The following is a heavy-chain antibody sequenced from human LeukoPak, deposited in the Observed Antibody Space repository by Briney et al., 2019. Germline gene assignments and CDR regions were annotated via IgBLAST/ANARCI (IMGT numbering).Heavy chain of an antibody. D-gene: IGHD6-19*01. CDR1: GGSINSYY. V-gene: IGHV4-59*12. CDR2: ISYHGNT. J-gene: IGHJ4*02. Sequence: PSETLSLTCSVSGGSINSYYWQWIRQPPGKGLEWIGYISYHGNTNYSPSLKSRVTMSVDTSKNQFSLNLMSVTAADTAVYYCARAGSSGWYGAYWGQGTLVTVSS. CDR3: ARAGSSGWYGAY.